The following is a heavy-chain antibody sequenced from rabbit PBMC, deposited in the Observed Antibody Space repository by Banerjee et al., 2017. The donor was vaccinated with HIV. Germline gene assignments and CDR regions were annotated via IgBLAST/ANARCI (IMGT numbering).Heavy chain of an antibody. V-gene: IGHV1S45*01. CDR3: ARWDYDDYGTLLDL. Sequence: QEQLVESGGGLVKPGGTLTLTCKASGIDFSSYYYMCWVRQAPGKGLEWIGCIYTSSGSTYYATWAKGRFTISKTSSTTVTLQMTSLTAADTATYFCARWDYDDYGTLLDLWGPGTLVTVS. CDR2: IYTSSGST. D-gene: IGHD2-1*01. CDR1: GIDFSSYYY. J-gene: IGHJ6*01.